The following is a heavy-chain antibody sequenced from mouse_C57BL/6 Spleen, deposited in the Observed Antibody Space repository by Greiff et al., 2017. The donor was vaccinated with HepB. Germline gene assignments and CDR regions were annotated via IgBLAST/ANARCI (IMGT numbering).Heavy chain of an antibody. Sequence: VQLQQSGAELARPGASVKLSCKASGYTFTSYGISWVKQRTGQGLEWIGEIYPRSGNTYYNEKFKGKATLTADKSSSTAYMELRSLTSEDSAVYYCARWSYYGYDVYYFDYWGQGTTLTVSS. J-gene: IGHJ2*01. CDR1: GYTFTSYG. D-gene: IGHD2-9*01. V-gene: IGHV1-81*01. CDR2: IYPRSGNT. CDR3: ARWSYYGYDVYYFDY.